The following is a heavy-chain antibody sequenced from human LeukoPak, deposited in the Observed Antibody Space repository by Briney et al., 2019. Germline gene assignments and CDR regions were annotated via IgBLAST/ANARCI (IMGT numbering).Heavy chain of an antibody. Sequence: PGESLRLSCAASGFTFTTYWLGWVRQPPGKGLEWVANIKQDGTEKYYVDSVKGRFTISRDNAKNSLYLQMNSLRAEDTAVYYCAREQYDIVVVPAATGYYYYMDVWGKGTTVTVSS. J-gene: IGHJ6*03. D-gene: IGHD2-2*01. V-gene: IGHV3-7*01. CDR3: AREQYDIVVVPAATGYYYYMDV. CDR2: IKQDGTEK. CDR1: GFTFTTYW.